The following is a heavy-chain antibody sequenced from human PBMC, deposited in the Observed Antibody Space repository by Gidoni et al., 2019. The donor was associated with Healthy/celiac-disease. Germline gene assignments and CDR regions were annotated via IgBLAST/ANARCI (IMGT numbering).Heavy chain of an antibody. V-gene: IGHV5-51*01. CDR1: GYSFTSYW. D-gene: IGHD2-8*02. CDR2: IYPGDSDT. CDR3: ARRYTNRYCTGGVCYNYYYYGMDV. J-gene: IGHJ6*02. Sequence: EVQLVQSGAEVKKPGESLKISCKGSGYSFTSYWIGWVRQMPGKGLEWMGIIYPGDSDTRYSPSFQGQVTISADKSISTAYLQWSSLKASDTAMYYCARRYTNRYCTGGVCYNYYYYGMDVWGQGTTVTVSS.